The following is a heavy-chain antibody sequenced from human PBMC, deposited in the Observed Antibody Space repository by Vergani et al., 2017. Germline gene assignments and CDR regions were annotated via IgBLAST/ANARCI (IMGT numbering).Heavy chain of an antibody. Sequence: QVQLVQSGAEVKKPGASVNVSCKASGYTFTSYDINWVRQATGQGLEWVGWMNPNSGNTDYAQKFQGRVTMTRNTSISTAYMELSILRAEDPAVYYCARRQFLAWPPRRLWFDPGGQGPLVTVSS. J-gene: IGHJ5*02. CDR3: ARRQFLAWPPRRLWFDP. CDR1: GYTFTSYD. V-gene: IGHV1-8*01. D-gene: IGHD3-3*01. CDR2: MNPNSGNT.